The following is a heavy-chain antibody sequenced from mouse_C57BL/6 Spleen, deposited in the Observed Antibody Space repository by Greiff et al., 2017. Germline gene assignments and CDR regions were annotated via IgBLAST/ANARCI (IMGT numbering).Heavy chain of an antibody. CDR2: INPNNGGT. Sequence: EVKLQESGPELVKPGASVKMSCKASGYTFTDYNMHWVKQSHGKSLEWIGYINPNNGGTSYNQKFKGKATLTVNKSSNTAYMELRSLTSEDYAVYYFVFTTVGGDYWGQGTTLTVSS. V-gene: IGHV1-22*01. J-gene: IGHJ2*01. CDR3: VFTTVGGDY. CDR1: GYTFTDYN. D-gene: IGHD1-1*01.